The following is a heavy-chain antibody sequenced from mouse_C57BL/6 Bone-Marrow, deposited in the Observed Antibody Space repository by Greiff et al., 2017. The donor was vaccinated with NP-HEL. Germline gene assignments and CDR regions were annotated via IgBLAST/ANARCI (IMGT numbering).Heavy chain of an antibody. Sequence: QVQLQQPGAELVKPGASVKMSCKASGYTFTSYWITWVKQRPGQGLEWIGDIYPGSGSTNSNEKFKSKATLTVDTSSSTAYMQLSSLTSEDSAVYYCARRRVVATRDFDYWGQGTTLTVSS. CDR3: ARRRVVATRDFDY. CDR2: IYPGSGST. CDR1: GYTFTSYW. J-gene: IGHJ2*01. D-gene: IGHD1-1*01. V-gene: IGHV1-55*01.